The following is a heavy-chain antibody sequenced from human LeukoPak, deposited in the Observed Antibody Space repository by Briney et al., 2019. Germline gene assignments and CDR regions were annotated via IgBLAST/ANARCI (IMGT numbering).Heavy chain of an antibody. CDR1: GFTFSSYW. V-gene: IGHV3-7*04. Sequence: GGSLRLSCAASGFTFSSYWMSWVRQAPGKGLEWVANIKQDGSEKYYVDSVKGRFTISRDNAKNSLYLQMNSLRAEDTAVYYCARGGRGYCSSTSCYNYFDYWGQGTLVTVSS. CDR3: ARGGRGYCSSTSCYNYFDY. D-gene: IGHD2-2*01. CDR2: IKQDGSEK. J-gene: IGHJ4*02.